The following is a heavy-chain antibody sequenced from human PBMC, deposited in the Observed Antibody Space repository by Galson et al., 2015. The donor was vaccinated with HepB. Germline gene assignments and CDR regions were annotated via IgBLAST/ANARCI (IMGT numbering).Heavy chain of an antibody. Sequence: QSGAEVKKPGESLKISCKGSGYSFTSYWIAWVRQMPGKGLEWMGIIYPGDSDTRYSPSFQGQVTISADKSISTAYLQWSSLKASDTAMYYCARHRAAAADGTGRMDYYYYMEVWGQGTTVTVSS. CDR2: IYPGDSDT. CDR3: ARHRAAAADGTGRMDYYYYMEV. J-gene: IGHJ6*03. D-gene: IGHD6-13*01. V-gene: IGHV5-51*01. CDR1: GYSFTSYW.